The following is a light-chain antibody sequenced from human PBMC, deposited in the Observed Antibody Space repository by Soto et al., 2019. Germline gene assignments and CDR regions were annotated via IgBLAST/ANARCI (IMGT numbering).Light chain of an antibody. V-gene: IGLV2-8*01. J-gene: IGLJ1*01. CDR3: SSYAGSNNYV. CDR1: SSDVGGYNY. CDR2: EVS. Sequence: QSALTQPPSASGSPGQSVTISCTGTSSDVGGYNYVSWYQQHPGKAPKLMIYEVSKRPSGVPDRFSGSKSGNTASLTVSWLQDEDEADYYCSSYAGSNNYVFGTGTKLTVL.